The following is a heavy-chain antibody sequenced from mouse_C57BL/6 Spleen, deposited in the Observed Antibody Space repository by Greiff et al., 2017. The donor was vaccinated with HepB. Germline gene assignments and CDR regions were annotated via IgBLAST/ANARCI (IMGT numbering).Heavy chain of an antibody. J-gene: IGHJ2*01. D-gene: IGHD1-1*01. V-gene: IGHV1-74*01. CDR2: IHPSDSDT. CDR1: GYTFTSYW. CDR3: AIITTVVEDFDY. Sequence: VQLQQPGAELVKPGASVKVSCKASGYTFTSYWMHWVKQRPGQGLEWIGMIHPSDSDTNYNQKFKGKATLTVDKSSSTAYMQLSTLTSEDSAVYFCAIITTVVEDFDYWGQGTTLTVSS.